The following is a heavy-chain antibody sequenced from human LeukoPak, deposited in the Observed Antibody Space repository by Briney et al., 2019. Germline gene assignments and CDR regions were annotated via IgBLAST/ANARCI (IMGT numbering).Heavy chain of an antibody. J-gene: IGHJ4*02. CDR1: GGSFSGYY. V-gene: IGHV4-34*01. D-gene: IGHD3-22*01. Sequence: PSETLSLTCAVYGGSFSGYYWSWIRQPPGKGLEWIGEINHSGSTNYNPSLKSRVTISVDTSKNQFSLKLNSVTAADTAVYYCARSPFYYESSGYYFDYWGQGTLVTVSS. CDR2: INHSGST. CDR3: ARSPFYYESSGYYFDY.